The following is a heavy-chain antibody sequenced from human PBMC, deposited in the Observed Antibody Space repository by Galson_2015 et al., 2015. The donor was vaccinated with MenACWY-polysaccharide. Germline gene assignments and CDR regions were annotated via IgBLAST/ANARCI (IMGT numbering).Heavy chain of an antibody. CDR1: GFTFSSYG. V-gene: IGHV3-33*01. CDR2: IWYDGSNK. J-gene: IGHJ4*02. D-gene: IGHD5-18*01. CDR3: ARGRGSSYGIFDY. Sequence: SLRLSCAASGFTFSSYGMHWVRQAPGKGLEWVAVIWYDGSNKYYADSVKGRFTISRDNSKNTLYLQMDSLRAEDTAVYYCARGRGSSYGIFDYWGQGTLVTVSS.